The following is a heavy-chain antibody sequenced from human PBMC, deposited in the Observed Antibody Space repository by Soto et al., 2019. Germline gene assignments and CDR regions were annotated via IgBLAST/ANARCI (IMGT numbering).Heavy chain of an antibody. CDR3: ARDVSYCSSTSCYAAGMDV. CDR1: GGSISSSNW. J-gene: IGHJ6*02. Sequence: SETLSLTCAVSGGSISSSNWWSWVRQPPGKGLEWIGEIYHSGSTNYNPSLKSRVTISVDKSKNQFYLKLSSVTAADTAVYYCARDVSYCSSTSCYAAGMDVWGQGTTVTVSS. CDR2: IYHSGST. D-gene: IGHD2-2*01. V-gene: IGHV4-4*02.